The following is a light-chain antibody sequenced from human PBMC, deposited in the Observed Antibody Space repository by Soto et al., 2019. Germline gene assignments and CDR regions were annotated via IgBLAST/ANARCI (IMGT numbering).Light chain of an antibody. CDR3: QNLDSAAFT. CDR1: QDIGNY. J-gene: IGKJ3*01. Sequence: DIPMTQSPSSLSASVGDRVTITCRASQDIGNYLAWYQQRPGKVPKLLIYAASTLQSGVPSRFSGSGSGTDFTLTISSLLPEDVATYYCQNLDSAAFTFGPGTTVDI. CDR2: AAS. V-gene: IGKV1-27*01.